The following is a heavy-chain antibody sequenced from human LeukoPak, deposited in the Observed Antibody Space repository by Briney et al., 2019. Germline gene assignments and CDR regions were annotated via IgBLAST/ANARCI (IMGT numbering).Heavy chain of an antibody. CDR3: ARGGASGWSGSFDY. J-gene: IGHJ4*02. Sequence: EGSLRLSCAASGFTVSSNYMSWVRQAPGKGLEWVSVIYSGGSTYYADSVKGRFAISRDNSKNTLYLQMNSLRAEDTAVYYCARGGASGWSGSFDYWGQGTLVTVSS. D-gene: IGHD6-19*01. CDR2: IYSGGST. V-gene: IGHV3-53*01. CDR1: GFTVSSNY.